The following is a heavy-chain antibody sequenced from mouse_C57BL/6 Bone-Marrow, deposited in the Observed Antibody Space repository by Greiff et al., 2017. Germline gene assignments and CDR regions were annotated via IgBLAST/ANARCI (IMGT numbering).Heavy chain of an antibody. CDR3: ARDYSNYAMDY. CDR2: ISDGGSYT. CDR1: GFTFSSYA. Sequence: DVQLVESGGGLVKPGGSLKLSCAASGFTFSSYAMSWVRQTPEKRLEWVATISDGGSYTYYPDNVKGRFTISRDNAKNNLYLQMSHLKSEDTAMYYCARDYSNYAMDYWGQGTSVTVSS. D-gene: IGHD2-5*01. J-gene: IGHJ4*01. V-gene: IGHV5-4*01.